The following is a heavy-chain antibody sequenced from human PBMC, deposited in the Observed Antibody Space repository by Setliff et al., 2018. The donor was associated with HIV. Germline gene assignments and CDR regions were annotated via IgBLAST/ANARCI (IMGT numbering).Heavy chain of an antibody. CDR1: GGSISSGGYY. V-gene: IGHV4-31*03. J-gene: IGHJ3*02. CDR2: IHYSGNT. D-gene: IGHD3-9*01. CDR3: AREKGRYFDWSHTRDAFDI. Sequence: SETLSLTCTVSGGSISSGGYYWSWIRHHPGKGLEWIGYIHYSGNTYYNPPLKSRLTISVDTSKNQFSLKLSSVTAADTAVYYCAREKGRYFDWSHTRDAFDIWGQGTMVTVSS.